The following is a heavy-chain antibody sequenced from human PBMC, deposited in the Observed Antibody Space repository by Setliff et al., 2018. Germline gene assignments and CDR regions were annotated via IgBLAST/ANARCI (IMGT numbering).Heavy chain of an antibody. Sequence: SETLSLTCAVYGGSFSGYYWSWIRQPPGKGLEWIGEINHSGSTNYNPSLKSRVTISVDTSKNQFSLKLSSGTAADTAVYYCARVPNFWSGYLDYWGQGTLVTVSS. CDR3: ARVPNFWSGYLDY. CDR1: GGSFSGYY. CDR2: INHSGST. D-gene: IGHD3-3*01. J-gene: IGHJ4*02. V-gene: IGHV4-34*01.